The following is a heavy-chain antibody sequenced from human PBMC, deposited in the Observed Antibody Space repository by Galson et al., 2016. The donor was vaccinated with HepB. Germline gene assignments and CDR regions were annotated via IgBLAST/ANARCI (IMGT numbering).Heavy chain of an antibody. CDR2: ITYDGSSK. J-gene: IGHJ4*02. V-gene: IGHV3-33*01. D-gene: IGHD6-19*01. CDR1: GFTFSSFG. Sequence: SLRLSCAASGFTFSSFGMHWVRQAPGKGLEWVAVITYDGSSKYYAASVKGRFTISRDNSKNTLYLQMNSLRAEDTAVYYCARDLVDSSGWYPYFDYWGQGTLVTVSS. CDR3: ARDLVDSSGWYPYFDY.